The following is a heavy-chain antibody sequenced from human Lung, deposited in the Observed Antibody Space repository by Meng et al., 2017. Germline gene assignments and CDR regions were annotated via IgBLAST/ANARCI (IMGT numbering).Heavy chain of an antibody. V-gene: IGHV4-34*01. D-gene: IGHD4-11*01. J-gene: IGHJ4*02. Sequence: QVQLQQGGVGLLKPSETLSLTCVVSGGYCSDYYWSWIRQPPGKGLEWIGEINHSGSTNYNPSLESRATISVDTSQNNLSLKLSSVTAADSAVYYCARGPTTMAHDFDYWGQGTLVTVSS. CDR2: INHSGST. CDR1: GGYCSDYY. CDR3: ARGPTTMAHDFDY.